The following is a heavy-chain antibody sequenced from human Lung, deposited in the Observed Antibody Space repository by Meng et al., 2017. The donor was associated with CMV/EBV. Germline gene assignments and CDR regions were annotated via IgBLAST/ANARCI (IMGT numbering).Heavy chain of an antibody. CDR3: LRRSGGSV. J-gene: IGHJ1*01. V-gene: IGHV4-4*02. D-gene: IGHD3-10*01. Sequence: QVQWREPGTALVKPSETLSLTCAAYGDSITNHNWWAWVRQPPGKGLEWIGEIPHRGSSAYNPSLKSRVSMSIDKSKNQFSLKLTSVTAADTAVYHCLRRSGGSVWGQGTLVTVSS. CDR2: IPHRGSS. CDR1: GDSITNHNW.